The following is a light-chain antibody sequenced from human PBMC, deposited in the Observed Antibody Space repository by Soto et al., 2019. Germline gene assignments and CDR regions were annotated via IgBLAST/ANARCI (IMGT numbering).Light chain of an antibody. CDR2: DVS. J-gene: IGLJ1*01. V-gene: IGLV2-11*01. CDR3: CSYAGRYTYL. CDR1: SSDVGGYNY. Sequence: QSALTQPRSVSGSPGQSVTISCSGTSSDVGGYNYVSWYQQYPGKAPKLMIYDVSKRPSGVPDRFSGSKSGHTASLTITGLQAEDEADYYCCSYAGRYTYLFGTGTKLTVL.